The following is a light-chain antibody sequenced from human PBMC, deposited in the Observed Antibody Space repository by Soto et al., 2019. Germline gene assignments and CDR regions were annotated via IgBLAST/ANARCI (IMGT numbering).Light chain of an antibody. V-gene: IGKV3-15*01. CDR2: GAS. Sequence: IVMTQSPATLSVSPGERATLSRRASQSVSSNLAWYQHKHGQAPRLLIYGASTRATGIPARFRGSGSGTDFTLTISSLEPEDFALYYCQQGGTFGQGTKVDIK. CDR3: QQGGT. CDR1: QSVSSN. J-gene: IGKJ1*01.